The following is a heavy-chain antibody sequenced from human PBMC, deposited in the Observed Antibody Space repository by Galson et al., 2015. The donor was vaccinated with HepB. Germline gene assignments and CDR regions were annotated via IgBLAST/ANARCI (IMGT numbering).Heavy chain of an antibody. D-gene: IGHD2/OR15-2a*01. CDR1: GFTFSSYG. V-gene: IGHV3-30*02. CDR2: IRYDGSNK. CDR3: AKDEQAESDPIFSDYFDY. Sequence: SLRLSCAASGFTFSSYGMHWVRQAPGKGLEWVAFIRYDGSNKYYADSVKGRFTISRDNSKNTLYLQMNSLRAEDTAVYYCAKDEQAESDPIFSDYFDYWGQGTLVTVSS. J-gene: IGHJ4*02.